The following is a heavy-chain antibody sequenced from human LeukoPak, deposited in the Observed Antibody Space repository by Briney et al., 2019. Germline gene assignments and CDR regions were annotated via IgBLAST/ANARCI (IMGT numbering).Heavy chain of an antibody. V-gene: IGHV1-69*05. CDR1: GGTFSSYA. D-gene: IGHD2-15*01. CDR2: IIPIFGTA. Sequence: SVKVSCKASGGTFSSYAISWVRQAPGQGLKWMGGIIPIFGTANYAQKFQGRVTITTDESTSTAYMELSSLRSEDTAVYYCARVNRGYCSGGSCYLLPFDIWGQGTMVTVSS. CDR3: ARVNRGYCSGGSCYLLPFDI. J-gene: IGHJ3*02.